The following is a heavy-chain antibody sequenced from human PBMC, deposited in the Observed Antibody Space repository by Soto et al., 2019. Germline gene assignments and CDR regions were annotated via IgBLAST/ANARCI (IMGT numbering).Heavy chain of an antibody. D-gene: IGHD4-17*01. Sequence: ASVKVSCKASGYTFTSYGISWVRQAPGQGLEWMGWISTYNGNTNYAQKLQGRVTMTTDTSTSTAYMELRSLRSDDTAVYYCARREMTTVTTKYWGQGTLVTVSS. CDR1: GYTFTSYG. CDR3: ARREMTTVTTKY. V-gene: IGHV1-18*01. J-gene: IGHJ4*02. CDR2: ISTYNGNT.